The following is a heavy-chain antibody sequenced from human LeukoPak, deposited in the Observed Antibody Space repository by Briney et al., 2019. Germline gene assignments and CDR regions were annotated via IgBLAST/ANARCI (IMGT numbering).Heavy chain of an antibody. CDR3: ARPGYCSSTSCQQPDY. D-gene: IGHD2-2*01. CDR2: ISSDGSST. Sequence: GGSLRLSCAASGFTFSSYWMHRVRQAPGKGLVWVSRISSDGSSTSYADSVKGRFTVSRDNAKNALYLQMNSLRAEDTAVYYCARPGYCSSTSCQQPDYWGQGTLVTVSS. V-gene: IGHV3-74*01. CDR1: GFTFSSYW. J-gene: IGHJ4*02.